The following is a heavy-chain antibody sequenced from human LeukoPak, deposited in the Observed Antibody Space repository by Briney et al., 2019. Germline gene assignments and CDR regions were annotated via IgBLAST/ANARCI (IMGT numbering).Heavy chain of an antibody. CDR1: GGSISSYY. CDR3: ARDNDILTGHDYYYGMDV. V-gene: IGHV4-4*07. CDR2: IYTSGST. D-gene: IGHD3-9*01. J-gene: IGHJ6*02. Sequence: SETLSLTCTVSGGSISSYYWSWIRQPAGKGLEWIGRIYTSGSTNYNPSLKSRVTMSVDTSKNQFSLKLSSVTAADTAVYYCARDNDILTGHDYYYGMDVWGQGTTVTVSS.